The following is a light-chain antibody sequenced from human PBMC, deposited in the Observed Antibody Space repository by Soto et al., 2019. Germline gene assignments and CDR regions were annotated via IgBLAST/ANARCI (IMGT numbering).Light chain of an antibody. CDR1: SSDVGGYNY. CDR2: EVS. Sequence: QSALTQPASVSGSPGKSITISCTGTSSDVGGYNYVSWYQQHQGKAPKLMIYEVSNRPSGVSNRFSGSKSGNTASLTISGLQAEDEADYYCSSYTSSSIDYVFGTGTKLTVL. CDR3: SSYTSSSIDYV. J-gene: IGLJ1*01. V-gene: IGLV2-14*01.